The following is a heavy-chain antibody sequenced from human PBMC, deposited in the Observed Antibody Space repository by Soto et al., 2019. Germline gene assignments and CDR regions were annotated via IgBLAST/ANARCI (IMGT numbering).Heavy chain of an antibody. CDR2: IYHSGST. D-gene: IGHD5-18*01. CDR1: GGSISSGGYS. Sequence: PSETLSLTCAVSGGSISSGGYSWSWIRQPPGKGLEWIGYIYHSGSTYYNPSLKSRVTISVDRSKNQFSLKLSSVTAADTAVYCCARDSGGYSHFVLWGQGTLVTVSS. CDR3: ARDSGGYSHFVL. J-gene: IGHJ4*02. V-gene: IGHV4-30-2*01.